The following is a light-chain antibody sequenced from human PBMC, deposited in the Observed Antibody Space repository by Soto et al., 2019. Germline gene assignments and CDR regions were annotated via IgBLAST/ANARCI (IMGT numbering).Light chain of an antibody. CDR3: NSYVGSNNYV. J-gene: IGLJ1*01. V-gene: IGLV2-8*01. CDR2: EVT. Sequence: QSALTQPPSASGSPGQSVTISCIGTASDIGRYNYVSWYQHHPGKAPKLIMYEVTKRPSGVPDRFSGSKSGNTASLTVSGLQADDEADYYCNSYVGSNNYVFGTGTKLTVL. CDR1: ASDIGRYNY.